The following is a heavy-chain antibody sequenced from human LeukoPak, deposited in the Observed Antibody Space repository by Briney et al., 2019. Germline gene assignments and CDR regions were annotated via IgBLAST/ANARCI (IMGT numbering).Heavy chain of an antibody. Sequence: GGSLRLSCAASGFTFSNAWMSWVRQAPGKGLEWVGRIKSKTDGGTTDYAAPVKGRFTISRDDSKNTLYLQMNSLKTEDTAVYYRTTVVSRGSYFYYYYYMDVWGKGTTVTVSS. V-gene: IGHV3-15*01. CDR1: GFTFSNAW. J-gene: IGHJ6*03. CDR3: TTVVSRGSYFYYYYYMDV. CDR2: IKSKTDGGTT. D-gene: IGHD1-26*01.